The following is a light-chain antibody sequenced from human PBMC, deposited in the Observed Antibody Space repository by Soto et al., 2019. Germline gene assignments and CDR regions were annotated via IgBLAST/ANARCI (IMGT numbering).Light chain of an antibody. CDR1: QTISSW. CDR3: QQIYTIPLT. V-gene: IGKV1-39*01. J-gene: IGKJ4*01. Sequence: IHLTQSPAFLSASVGDRVTVTCLSSQTISSWLAWYQQKPGKAPNLLIHGGSILQSGVPPRFSGGGGGTDFTLTISSLQPEDFASYYCQQIYTIPLTFGGGTKVDIK. CDR2: GGS.